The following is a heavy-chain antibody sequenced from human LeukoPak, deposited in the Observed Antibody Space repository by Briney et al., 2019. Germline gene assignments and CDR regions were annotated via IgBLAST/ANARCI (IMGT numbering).Heavy chain of an antibody. V-gene: IGHV3-7*01. Sequence: GGSLRLSCAASGFTFGISWMSWVRQAPGKGLECVANIKPDGSVKHYVDSVKGRFTISRDNARNSLYLQMNSLRADDTAVYFCASGNSFDYWGQGTLVTVSS. CDR2: IKPDGSVK. CDR1: GFTFGISW. J-gene: IGHJ4*02. D-gene: IGHD2/OR15-2a*01. CDR3: ASGNSFDY.